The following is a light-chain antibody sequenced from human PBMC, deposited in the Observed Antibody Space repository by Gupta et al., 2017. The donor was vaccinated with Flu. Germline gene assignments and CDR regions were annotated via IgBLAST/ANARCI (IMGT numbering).Light chain of an antibody. J-gene: IGKJ1*01. CDR3: QQDIKYPWT. Sequence: IVITQSPLSLPVTPGEPASISCRTSQSLLHSNGYNYLDWYLQKPGQSPQLLIYLGSNWASGVPDRFSGSGSGTDFTLTISSVEAEDVGVYYCQQDIKYPWTFGQGTKVEIK. CDR1: QSLLHSNGYNY. V-gene: IGKV2-28*01. CDR2: LGS.